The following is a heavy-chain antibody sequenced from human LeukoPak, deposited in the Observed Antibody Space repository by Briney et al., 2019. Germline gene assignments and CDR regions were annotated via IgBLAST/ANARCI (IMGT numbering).Heavy chain of an antibody. CDR1: GGSFSGYY. Sequence: SETLSLTCAVYGGSFSGYYWIWIRQPPGKGLEWIGEINHSGSTNYNPSLKSRVTISVDTSKNQFSLKLSSVTAADTAVYYCARPRRGYFQHWGQGTLVTVSS. J-gene: IGHJ1*01. V-gene: IGHV4-34*01. CDR2: INHSGST. CDR3: ARPRRGYFQH.